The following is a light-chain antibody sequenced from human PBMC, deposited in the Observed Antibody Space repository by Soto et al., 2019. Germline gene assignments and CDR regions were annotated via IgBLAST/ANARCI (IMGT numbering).Light chain of an antibody. CDR2: ETS. V-gene: IGKV3-11*01. J-gene: IGKJ4*01. Sequence: EIVLTQSPATLSLSPGERASLSCRASQSVSSYLGWYQQKPGQAPRLLIFETSYRATEFPARFSGSGSGTDFTLTISSLEPEDLAVYYCQQRSNWPSTFGGGNKVEI. CDR1: QSVSSY. CDR3: QQRSNWPST.